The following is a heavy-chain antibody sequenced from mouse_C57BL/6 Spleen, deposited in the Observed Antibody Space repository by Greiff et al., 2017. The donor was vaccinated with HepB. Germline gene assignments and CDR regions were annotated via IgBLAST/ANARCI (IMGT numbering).Heavy chain of an antibody. CDR1: GYAFTNYL. CDR3: ARSLFHYFDY. CDR2: INPGSGGT. D-gene: IGHD6-5*01. J-gene: IGHJ2*01. V-gene: IGHV1-54*01. Sequence: QVQLQQSGAELVRPGTSVKVSCKASGYAFTNYLIEWVKQRPGQGLEWIGVINPGSGGTNYNEKFKGKATLTADKSSSTAYMQLSSLTSEDSAVYFCARSLFHYFDYWGQGTTLTVSS.